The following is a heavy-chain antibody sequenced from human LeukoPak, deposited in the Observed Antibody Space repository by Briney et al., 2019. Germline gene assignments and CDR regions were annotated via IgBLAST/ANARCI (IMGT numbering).Heavy chain of an antibody. V-gene: IGHV4-34*01. CDR2: INHSGST. CDR3: ARGRIAARRSTIQFDC. CDR1: GGSFSGYY. D-gene: IGHD6-6*01. Sequence: SETLSLTCAVYGGSFSGYYWSWIRQPPGKGLEWIGEINHSGSTNYNPSLKSRVTISVDTSKNQFSLKLSSVTAADTAVYYCARGRIAARRSTIQFDCWGQGTLVTVSS. J-gene: IGHJ4*02.